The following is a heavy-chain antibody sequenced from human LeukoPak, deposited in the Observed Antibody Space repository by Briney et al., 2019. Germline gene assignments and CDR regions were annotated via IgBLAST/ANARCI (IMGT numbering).Heavy chain of an antibody. J-gene: IGHJ4*02. V-gene: IGHV3-11*04. Sequence: GGSLRLSCAASGFTFSDYYMTWIRQAPGKGLEWVSYISSSASRIYYADSVRGRFTISRDNAKNSLYLQMNTLRAEDTAVYYCARADCTSAGCAPRVVYWGQGTLVTVSS. CDR3: ARADCTSAGCAPRVVY. D-gene: IGHD2-2*01. CDR2: ISSSASRI. CDR1: GFTFSDYY.